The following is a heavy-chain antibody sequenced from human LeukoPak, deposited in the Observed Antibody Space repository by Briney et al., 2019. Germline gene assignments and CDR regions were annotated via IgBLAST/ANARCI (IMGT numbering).Heavy chain of an antibody. D-gene: IGHD3-9*01. Sequence: GGSLRLSCAASGFTFSSYWMGWVRQAPGKGLEWVANIKQDGSEKYYVDSVKGRFTISRDNAKNSLYLQMNSLRAEDTAVYYCARADYDILTGYYIPPYFDYWGQGTLVTVSS. CDR3: ARADYDILTGYYIPPYFDY. CDR1: GFTFSSYW. V-gene: IGHV3-7*03. CDR2: IKQDGSEK. J-gene: IGHJ4*02.